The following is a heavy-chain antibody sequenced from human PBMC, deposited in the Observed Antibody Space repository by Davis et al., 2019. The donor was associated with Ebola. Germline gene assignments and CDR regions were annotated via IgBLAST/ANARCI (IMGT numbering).Heavy chain of an antibody. CDR1: GFSFDDYA. Sequence: LSLTCAASGFSFDDYAMHWVRQAPGKGLEWVSGISWSSATKVYADSAKGRFTISRDNTKNSLYLQMYSLRTEDTALYYCARSTALYYYGMDVWGQGTTVTVSS. D-gene: IGHD2-21*02. V-gene: IGHV3-9*01. J-gene: IGHJ6*02. CDR2: ISWSSATK. CDR3: ARSTALYYYGMDV.